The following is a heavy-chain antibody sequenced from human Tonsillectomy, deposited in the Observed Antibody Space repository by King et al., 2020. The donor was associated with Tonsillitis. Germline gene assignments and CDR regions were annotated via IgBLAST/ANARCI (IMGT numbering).Heavy chain of an antibody. D-gene: IGHD4-17*01. CDR1: GFTFSSYG. CDR2: IWYYGSNK. J-gene: IGHJ6*03. Sequence: VQLVESGGGVVQPGRSLRLSCAASGFTFSSYGMHWVRQAPGKGLEWVAVIWYYGSNKYYSDSVKGRFPISRDNSKNTLYLPMNSLRAEDTAVYYCAREGDFGDYLYYYYMDVWGKGTTVTVSS. V-gene: IGHV3-33*08. CDR3: AREGDFGDYLYYYYMDV.